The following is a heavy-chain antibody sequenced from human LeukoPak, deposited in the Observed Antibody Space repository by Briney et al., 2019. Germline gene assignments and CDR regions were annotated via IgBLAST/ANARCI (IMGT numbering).Heavy chain of an antibody. CDR2: IYYSGST. Sequence: PSETLSLTCAVSGGSISSGGYSWSWIRQPPGKGLEWIGYIYYSGSTYYNPSLKSPVTISVDTSKNQFSLKLSSVTAADTAVYYCAREVKYCSGGSCYEGNWYFDLWGRGTLVTVSS. CDR3: AREVKYCSGGSCYEGNWYFDL. J-gene: IGHJ2*01. D-gene: IGHD2-15*01. V-gene: IGHV4-31*11. CDR1: GGSISSGGYS.